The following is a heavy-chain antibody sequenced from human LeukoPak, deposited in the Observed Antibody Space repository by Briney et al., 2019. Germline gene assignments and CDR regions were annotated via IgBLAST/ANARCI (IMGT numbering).Heavy chain of an antibody. V-gene: IGHV3-21*01. CDR2: ISSASNYI. Sequence: GGSLRLSCAASGFTFSDYHMNWVRQAPGRGLEWVAYISSASNYIYYADSVKGRLTVSRDNAKNSLYLQMDSLRAEDTAVYYCTRDVTSYGHFDSWGQGTLVTVA. J-gene: IGHJ4*02. CDR3: TRDVTSYGHFDS. D-gene: IGHD3-16*01. CDR1: GFTFSDYH.